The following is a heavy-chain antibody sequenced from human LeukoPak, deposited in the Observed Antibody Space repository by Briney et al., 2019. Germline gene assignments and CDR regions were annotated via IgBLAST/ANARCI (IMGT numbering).Heavy chain of an antibody. D-gene: IGHD6-19*01. V-gene: IGHV3-23*01. CDR2: ISGSGGST. J-gene: IGHJ4*02. Sequence: GGSLRLSCAASGFTFSSYAMSWVRQAPGKGLEWVSAISGSGGSTYYADSVKGRFTISRDNSKNALYLQMNSLRAEDTAVYYCAKDPSVAGASDYWGQGTLVTVSS. CDR3: AKDPSVAGASDY. CDR1: GFTFSSYA.